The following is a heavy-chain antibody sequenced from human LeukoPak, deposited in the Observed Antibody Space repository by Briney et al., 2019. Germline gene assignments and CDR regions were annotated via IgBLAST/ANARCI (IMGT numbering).Heavy chain of an antibody. CDR3: AREDCSGGSCSGFDY. CDR2: IGTAGDT. Sequence: PGGSLRLSCAASGFTFSSYDMHWVRQATGKGLEWVSAIGTAGDTYYPGSVKGRFTISRENAKISLYLQMNSLRAGDTAVYYCAREDCSGGSCSGFDYWGQGTLVTVSS. V-gene: IGHV3-13*01. D-gene: IGHD2-15*01. J-gene: IGHJ4*02. CDR1: GFTFSSYD.